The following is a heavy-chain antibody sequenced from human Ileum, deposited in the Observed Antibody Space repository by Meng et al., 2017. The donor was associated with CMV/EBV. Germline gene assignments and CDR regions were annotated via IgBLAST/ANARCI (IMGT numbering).Heavy chain of an antibody. J-gene: IGHJ4*02. D-gene: IGHD6-13*01. CDR2: MNPNSGST. V-gene: IGHV1-8*01. CDR1: GYTFTGHD. Sequence: GASVKVSCKASGYTFTGHDINWVRQATGQGLEWVGGMNPNSGSTAYAQKLQGRVSMTRDISISTAYMELSSLRSEDTAVYYCVALVQWGQGTLVTVSS. CDR3: VALVQ.